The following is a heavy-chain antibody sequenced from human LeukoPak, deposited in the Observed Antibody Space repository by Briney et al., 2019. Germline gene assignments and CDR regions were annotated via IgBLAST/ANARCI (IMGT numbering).Heavy chain of an antibody. D-gene: IGHD5-24*01. CDR1: GGSISSYY. V-gene: IGHV4-4*07. CDR2: SYTSGST. CDR3: ARGRDGYNLYYYYGMDV. Sequence: SETLSLTCTVSGGSISSYYWSWIRPPAGKGLEWIGRSYTSGSTNYSPSLKSRVTISVDTSKNQFSLNLNSVTAADTAVYYCARGRDGYNLYYYYGMDVWGQGTTVTVSS. J-gene: IGHJ6*02.